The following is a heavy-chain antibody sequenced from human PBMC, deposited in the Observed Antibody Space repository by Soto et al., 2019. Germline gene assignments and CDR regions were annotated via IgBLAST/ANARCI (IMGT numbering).Heavy chain of an antibody. CDR2: IYYSGST. Sequence: SDTMSLTCTVSGLSISSGYYHLSWLRQPPGKGLEWIGYIYYSGSTYYNPSLKSRVTISVDTSKNQFSLKLSSVTAADTAVYYCATDYGDYRNDAFDIWGQGKMVTVS. CDR3: ATDYGDYRNDAFDI. V-gene: IGHV4-30-4*02. D-gene: IGHD4-17*01. J-gene: IGHJ3*02. CDR1: GLSISSGYYH.